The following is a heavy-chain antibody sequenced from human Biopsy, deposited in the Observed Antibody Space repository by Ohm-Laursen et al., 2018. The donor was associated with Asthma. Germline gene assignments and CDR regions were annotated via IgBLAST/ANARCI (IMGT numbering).Heavy chain of an antibody. D-gene: IGHD6-19*01. V-gene: IGHV4-59*01. CDR1: GGSISSFY. J-gene: IGHJ4*02. Sequence: SETLSLTCRVYGGSISSFYWSWIRQSPEKGLEWMGYVYWTGSTNYNPSLKSRITMSVDTSKNRMVLELTSGTAADTVFYYCVRAVRNEQWLGPFDYWGQGKPVTVSS. CDR3: VRAVRNEQWLGPFDY. CDR2: VYWTGST.